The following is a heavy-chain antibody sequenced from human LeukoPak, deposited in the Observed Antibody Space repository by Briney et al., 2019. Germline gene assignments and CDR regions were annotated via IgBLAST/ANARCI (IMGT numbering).Heavy chain of an antibody. D-gene: IGHD5-12*01. CDR3: TPWLTDAFDI. CDR2: IRIKSYSYAT. V-gene: IGHV3-73*01. CDR1: GFTFSGST. Sequence: PGGSLRLSCAASGFTFSGSTMHWVRQASGKGLEWVGHIRIKSYSYATAYAASVKGRFTISRDDSKNTAYLQMNSLKTEDTAVYYCTPWLTDAFDIWGQGTMVTVSS. J-gene: IGHJ3*02.